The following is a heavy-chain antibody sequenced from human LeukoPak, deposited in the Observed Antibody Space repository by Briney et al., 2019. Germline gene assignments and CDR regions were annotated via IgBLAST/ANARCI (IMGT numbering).Heavy chain of an antibody. CDR2: ISWNSGSI. CDR1: GFTFDDYA. V-gene: IGHV3-9*01. CDR3: AKGDYYDSSGYCDY. Sequence: GGSLRLSCAASGFTFDDYAMHWVRQAPGKGLEWVSGISWNSGSIGYADSVKGRFTTSRDNAKNSLYLQMNSLRAEDTALYYCAKGDYYDSSGYCDYWGQGTLVTVSS. J-gene: IGHJ4*02. D-gene: IGHD3-22*01.